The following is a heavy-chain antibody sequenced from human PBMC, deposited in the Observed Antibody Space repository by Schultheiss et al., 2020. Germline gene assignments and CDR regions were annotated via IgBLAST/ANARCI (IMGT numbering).Heavy chain of an antibody. V-gene: IGHV3-30*03. CDR2: ISYDGSNK. CDR1: GFTFSNYA. D-gene: IGHD3-16*01. Sequence: GGSLRLSCAASGFTFSNYAMNWVRQAPGKGLEWVAVISYDGSNKYYADSVKGRFTISRDNSKNTLYLQMNSLRAEDTAVYYCASIHDSLGYFDYWGQGTLVTVSS. J-gene: IGHJ4*02. CDR3: ASIHDSLGYFDY.